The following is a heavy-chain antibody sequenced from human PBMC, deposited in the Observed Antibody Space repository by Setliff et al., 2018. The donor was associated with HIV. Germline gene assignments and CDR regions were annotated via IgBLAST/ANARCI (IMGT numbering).Heavy chain of an antibody. J-gene: IGHJ6*02. CDR3: ARGVTTSHYYYGMDV. CDR1: DYTFTTYW. Sequence: GESLKISCKALDYTFTTYWIGWVRQMPGEGLEWMGIIYPGDSDTRYSPSFQGQVTISADKSISTAYLQWSSLKASDTAMYYCARGVTTSHYYYGMDVWGQGTTVTV. CDR2: IYPGDSDT. D-gene: IGHD4-17*01. V-gene: IGHV5-51*01.